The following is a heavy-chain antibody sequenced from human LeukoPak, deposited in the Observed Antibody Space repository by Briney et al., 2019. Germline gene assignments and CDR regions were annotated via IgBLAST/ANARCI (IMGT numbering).Heavy chain of an antibody. D-gene: IGHD3-3*01. CDR1: GFTFSSYA. V-gene: IGHV3-23*01. CDR2: ISGSGGST. CDR3: AKAEYYDFWSGYLAYYFDY. J-gene: IGHJ4*02. Sequence: GGSLRLSCAASGFTFSSYAMSWVRQAPGKGLEWVSAISGSGGSTYYADSVKGRFTISRDNSKDTPYLQMNSLRAEDTAVYYCAKAEYYDFWSGYLAYYFDYWGQGTLVTVSS.